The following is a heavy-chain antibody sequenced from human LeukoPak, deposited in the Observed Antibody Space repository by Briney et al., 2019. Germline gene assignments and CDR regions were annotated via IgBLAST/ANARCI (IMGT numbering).Heavy chain of an antibody. V-gene: IGHV1-69*13. Sequence: SVKVSCKASGGTFSSYAISWVRQAPGQGLEWMGGIIPIFGTANYAQKFQGRVTITADESTSTAYMELSSLRSEDAAVYYCARVAAAADYWYFDLWGRGTLVTVSS. J-gene: IGHJ2*01. CDR2: IIPIFGTA. CDR1: GGTFSSYA. CDR3: ARVAAAADYWYFDL. D-gene: IGHD6-13*01.